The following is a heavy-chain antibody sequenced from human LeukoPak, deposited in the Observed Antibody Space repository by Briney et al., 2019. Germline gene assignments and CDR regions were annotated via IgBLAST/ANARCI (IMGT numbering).Heavy chain of an antibody. J-gene: IGHJ5*02. V-gene: IGHV1-2*02. CDR2: INPNSGGT. D-gene: IGHD2-2*01. CDR1: GYTFTGHY. Sequence: ASVKVSCKASGYTFTGHYMHWVRQAPGQGLEWMGWINPNSGGTNYAQKFQGRVTMTRDTSISTAYMELSRLRSDDTAVYYCARDTIVVVPAAGRTINWFDPWGQGTLVTVSS. CDR3: ARDTIVVVPAAGRTINWFDP.